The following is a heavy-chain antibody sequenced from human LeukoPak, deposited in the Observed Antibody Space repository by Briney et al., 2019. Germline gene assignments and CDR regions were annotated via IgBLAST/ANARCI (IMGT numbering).Heavy chain of an antibody. CDR2: IYYGGSS. Sequence: SETLSLTCTVSGGSISTYYWSWIRQAPGKGLEWIGYIYYGGSSNPNPSLKSRVTMSLDTSKNQFSLKLSSVTAADTAVYYCARNGRGYSFDYWGQGTLVTVTS. CDR3: ARNGRGYSFDY. D-gene: IGHD2-8*01. V-gene: IGHV4-59*01. J-gene: IGHJ4*02. CDR1: GGSISTYY.